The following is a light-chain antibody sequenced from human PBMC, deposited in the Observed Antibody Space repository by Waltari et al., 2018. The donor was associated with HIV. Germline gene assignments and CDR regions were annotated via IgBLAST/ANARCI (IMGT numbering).Light chain of an antibody. V-gene: IGLV3-21*04. CDR1: NIGSKS. CDR3: QVWDSSSDHPWV. J-gene: IGLJ1*01. CDR2: YDS. Sequence: SYVLTQPPSVSVAPGKTARITCGGNNIGSKSVHWYQQKPGQAPVLVIYYDSDRPSGIPERFSGSNSGNTATLTISRVEAGDEADYYCQVWDSSSDHPWVFGTGTKVTVL.